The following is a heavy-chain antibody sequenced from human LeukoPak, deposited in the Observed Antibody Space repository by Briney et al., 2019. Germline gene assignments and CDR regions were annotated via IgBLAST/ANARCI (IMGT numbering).Heavy chain of an antibody. J-gene: IGHJ4*02. Sequence: PGGSLRLSCAASGFTFDDYAMHWVRHAPGKGLEWVSGISWNSGSIGYADSVKGRFTISRDNAKNSLYLQMNSLRAEDTALYYCAKGSSGYRAFDGFDYWGQGTLVTVSS. D-gene: IGHD6-13*01. V-gene: IGHV3-9*01. CDR2: ISWNSGSI. CDR3: AKGSSGYRAFDGFDY. CDR1: GFTFDDYA.